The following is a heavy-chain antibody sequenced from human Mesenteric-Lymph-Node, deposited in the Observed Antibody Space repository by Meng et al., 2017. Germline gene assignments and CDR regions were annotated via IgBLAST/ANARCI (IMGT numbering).Heavy chain of an antibody. Sequence: QVQLQESGPGLVKPSDTLSLTCAVSGYSISSTNWWGWIRQPPGKGLEWIGYIYYSGRTSYNPSLKSRVTMSVDTSKNQFSLNLNSVTAVDTAVYYCARNVPGTSAYYDWGQGTLVTVSS. J-gene: IGHJ4*02. CDR1: GYSISSTNW. V-gene: IGHV4-28*01. CDR2: IYYSGRT. CDR3: ARNVPGTSAYYD. D-gene: IGHD3-22*01.